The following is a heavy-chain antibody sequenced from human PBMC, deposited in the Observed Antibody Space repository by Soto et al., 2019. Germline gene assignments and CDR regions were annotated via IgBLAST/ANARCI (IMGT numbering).Heavy chain of an antibody. CDR1: GFTFSSYG. J-gene: IGHJ4*02. CDR2: ISYDGSNK. Sequence: QVQLVESGGGVVQPGRSLRLSCAASGFTFSSYGMHWVRQAPGKGLERVAVISYDGSNKYYADSVKGRFTISRDNSKNTLYLQMNSLRAEDTAVYYCAKDTAPYDFWSGYETDYWGQGTLVTVSS. D-gene: IGHD3-3*01. V-gene: IGHV3-30*18. CDR3: AKDTAPYDFWSGYETDY.